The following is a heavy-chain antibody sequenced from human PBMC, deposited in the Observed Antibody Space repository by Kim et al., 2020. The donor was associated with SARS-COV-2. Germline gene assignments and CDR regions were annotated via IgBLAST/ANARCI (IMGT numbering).Heavy chain of an antibody. J-gene: IGHJ5*02. D-gene: IGHD2-8*02. V-gene: IGHV1-3*01. Sequence: ASVKVSCKASGYSFTSYAMHWVRQAPGQRLEWMGWINAGNGNTKYSQKFQGRVTITRDTSASTAYMELSSLRSEDTAVYYCARDLRTGNNWFDPWGQGTLVTVSS. CDR2: INAGNGNT. CDR3: ARDLRTGNNWFDP. CDR1: GYSFTSYA.